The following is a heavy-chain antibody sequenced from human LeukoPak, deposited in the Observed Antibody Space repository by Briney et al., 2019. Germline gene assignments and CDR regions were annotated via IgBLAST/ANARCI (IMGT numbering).Heavy chain of an antibody. CDR2: IYNSENT. CDR1: GGSVSSYY. D-gene: IGHD6-19*01. Sequence: SETLSLTCTVSGGSVSSYYWSWIRQPPGTGLEWIGYIYNSENTKYNSSLESRVTMSVDASKNQLFLKLSFVTAADTAVYYCARFHSGPSGWYVLWYFDLWGRGTLVTVSS. V-gene: IGHV4-4*09. CDR3: ARFHSGPSGWYVLWYFDL. J-gene: IGHJ2*01.